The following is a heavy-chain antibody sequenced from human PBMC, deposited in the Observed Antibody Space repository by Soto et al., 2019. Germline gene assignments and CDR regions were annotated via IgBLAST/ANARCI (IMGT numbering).Heavy chain of an antibody. CDR1: GFTFSNYA. D-gene: IGHD6-6*01. CDR2: ISSSGDSP. CDR3: AKDMYSSSSSWFDP. Sequence: PGGSLRLSCAASGFTFSNYAMSWVRQAPGKGLEWVSAISSSGDSPYYADSVKGRFTISRDNSKNTLYLQMNSLSAEDTAIYYCAKDMYSSSSSWFDPWGQETLVTVSS. V-gene: IGHV3-23*01. J-gene: IGHJ5*02.